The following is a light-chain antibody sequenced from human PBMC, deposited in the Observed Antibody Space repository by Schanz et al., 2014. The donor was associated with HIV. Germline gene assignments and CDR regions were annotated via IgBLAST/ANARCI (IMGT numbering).Light chain of an antibody. CDR1: QSIGNS. CDR3: LQYDDESHT. CDR2: KAS. J-gene: IGKJ2*01. V-gene: IGKV1-5*03. Sequence: IQMTQSPATLYASVGDRVTITCRTSQSIGNSLAWLQQKPGRAPKVLIYKASTLESGVPSTFRGSGSGTDFTLTISSLQPDDFATYYCLQYDDESHTFGQGTKLEIK.